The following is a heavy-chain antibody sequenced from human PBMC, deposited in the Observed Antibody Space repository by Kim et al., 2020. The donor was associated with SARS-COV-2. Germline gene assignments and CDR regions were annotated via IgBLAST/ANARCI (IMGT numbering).Heavy chain of an antibody. CDR1: GFTFSSYW. V-gene: IGHV3-7*05. CDR3: ARPDIVVVPAANPSDAFDI. Sequence: GGSLRLSCAASGFTFSSYWMSWVRQAPGKGLEWVANIKQDGSEKYYVDSVKGRFTISRDNAKNSLYLQMNSLRAEDTAVYYCARPDIVVVPAANPSDAFDIWGQGTMVTVSS. CDR2: IKQDGSEK. D-gene: IGHD2-2*01. J-gene: IGHJ3*02.